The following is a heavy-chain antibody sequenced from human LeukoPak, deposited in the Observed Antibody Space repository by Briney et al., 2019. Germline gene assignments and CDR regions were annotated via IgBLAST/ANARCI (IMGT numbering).Heavy chain of an antibody. CDR3: ARVGIYGDYNLYY. Sequence: ASVKVSCKASGGTFSSYAISWVRQAPGQGLEWMGWIDTNTGNPTYAQGFTGRFVFSLDTSVSTAYLQISSLKAEDTAVYYCARVGIYGDYNLYYWGQGTLVTVSS. CDR1: GGTFSSYA. V-gene: IGHV7-4-1*02. J-gene: IGHJ4*02. D-gene: IGHD4-17*01. CDR2: IDTNTGNP.